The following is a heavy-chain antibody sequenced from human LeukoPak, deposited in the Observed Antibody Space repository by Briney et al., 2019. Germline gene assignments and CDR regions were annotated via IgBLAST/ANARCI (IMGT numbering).Heavy chain of an antibody. V-gene: IGHV4-4*09. D-gene: IGHD3-3*01. J-gene: IGHJ5*02. CDR2: IYTSGSS. Sequence: PSGTLSLTCTVSGVSISAYYWSWIRQPPGKGLEWIGDIYTSGSSNYNPSLKGRVTISVDRSKNQLSLKLSSVTAADTAMFYCARHSSTSYYELDLWGQGTLVIVSS. CDR1: GVSISAYY. CDR3: ARHSSTSYYELDL.